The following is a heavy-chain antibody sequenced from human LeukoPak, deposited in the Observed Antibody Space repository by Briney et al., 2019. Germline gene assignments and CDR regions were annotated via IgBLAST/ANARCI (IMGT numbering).Heavy chain of an antibody. CDR1: GFTLSNHW. D-gene: IGHD2-21*01. CDR3: VGGLAFDF. Sequence: PGGPLRLSCAASGFTLSNHWVLWAREAPGKGLECVANIKQDGIEKYYLDSVKGRFIISRDNAKNPVYLHMNSLSIEDTDVYCCVGGLAFDFWGQGTLVTVSS. J-gene: IGHJ4*02. V-gene: IGHV3-7*01. CDR2: IKQDGIEK.